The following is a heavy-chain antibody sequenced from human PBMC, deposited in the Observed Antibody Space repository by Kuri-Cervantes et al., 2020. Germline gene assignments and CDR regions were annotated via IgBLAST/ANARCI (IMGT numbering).Heavy chain of an antibody. CDR1: GGSFSGYY. CDR3: ARGREWLRSRPFDY. CDR2: INHSGST. D-gene: IGHD5-12*01. Sequence: SKTLSLTCAVYGGSFSGYYWSWIRQPPGKGLEWIGEINHSGSTNYNPSLKSRVTISVDTSKNQFSLKLSSVTAADTAVYYRARGREWLRSRPFDYWGQGTLVTVSS. J-gene: IGHJ4*02. V-gene: IGHV4-34*01.